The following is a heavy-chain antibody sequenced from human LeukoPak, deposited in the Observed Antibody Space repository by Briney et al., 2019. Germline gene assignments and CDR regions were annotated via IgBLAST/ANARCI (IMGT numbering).Heavy chain of an antibody. V-gene: IGHV3-23*01. D-gene: IGHD1-26*01. Sequence: PGGSLRLSCAASGFTFSTFAMIWVRQPPGKGLEWVSSIFPSGGEIHYADSVRGRFTISRDNSKSTLSLQMNSLRAEDTAVYYCAKESGASGSHYQAYFDSWGQGTLVTVSS. CDR3: AKESGASGSHYQAYFDS. CDR2: IFPSGGEI. CDR1: GFTFSTFA. J-gene: IGHJ4*02.